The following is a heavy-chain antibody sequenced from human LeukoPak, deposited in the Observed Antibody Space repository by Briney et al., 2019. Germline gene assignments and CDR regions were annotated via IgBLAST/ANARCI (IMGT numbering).Heavy chain of an antibody. D-gene: IGHD6-19*01. CDR1: GFTFSSYA. V-gene: IGHV3-64*01. J-gene: IGHJ4*02. Sequence: PGGSLRLSCAAPGFTFSSYAMHWVRQAPGKGLEYVSAISSNGGSTYYANSVKGRFTISRDNSKNTLYLQMGSLRAEDMAVYYCARDGSGWSFDYWGQGTLVTVSS. CDR2: ISSNGGST. CDR3: ARDGSGWSFDY.